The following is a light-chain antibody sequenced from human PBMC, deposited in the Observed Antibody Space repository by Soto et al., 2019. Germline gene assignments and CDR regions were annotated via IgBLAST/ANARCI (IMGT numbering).Light chain of an antibody. CDR2: GAS. Sequence: DIQMTPSPSSLSASIGDRVTITCRANETINKYLNWYQHKLGKAPKALIYGASSLQSGVPSRFSGSGSGKDFTLTISSLQLEDFATYFCQQSYSTPFTFGPGTKVDIK. J-gene: IGKJ3*01. CDR3: QQSYSTPFT. CDR1: ETINKY. V-gene: IGKV1-39*01.